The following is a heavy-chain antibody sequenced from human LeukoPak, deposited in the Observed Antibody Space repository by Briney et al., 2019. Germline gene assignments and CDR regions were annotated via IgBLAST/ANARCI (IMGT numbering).Heavy chain of an antibody. J-gene: IGHJ4*02. CDR3: ARGPPYSSGWYYFDY. CDR1: GFMFSSNW. Sequence: PGGSLRLSCAASGFMFSSNWMSWVRLAPGKGLEWVANIKEDGTETYYVDSVKGRFTISRDNSKNTLYLQMNSLRAEDTAVYYCARGPPYSSGWYYFDYWGQGTLVTVSS. V-gene: IGHV3-7*03. CDR2: IKEDGTET. D-gene: IGHD6-19*01.